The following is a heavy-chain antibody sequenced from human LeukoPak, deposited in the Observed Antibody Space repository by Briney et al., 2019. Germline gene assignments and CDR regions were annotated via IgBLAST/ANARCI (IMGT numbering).Heavy chain of an antibody. V-gene: IGHV4-39*01. CDR1: GGSISSSSHY. CDR3: ARGQNYYGSGSFSPMDV. Sequence: PSETLSLTCTVFGGSISSSSHYWGWIRRPPGERREWIGSIYFSGSTYYSPSLKSRVTISVDPSTNQFSLKLSSVTAADTAVYYCARGQNYYGSGSFSPMDVWGRGTTVTVSS. D-gene: IGHD3-10*01. CDR2: IYFSGST. J-gene: IGHJ6*02.